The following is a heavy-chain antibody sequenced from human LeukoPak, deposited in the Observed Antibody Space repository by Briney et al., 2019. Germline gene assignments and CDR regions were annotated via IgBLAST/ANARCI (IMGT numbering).Heavy chain of an antibody. Sequence: ASVKVSCTPSGYTFTSYDINWVRQATGQGLEWMGWMNPNSGNTGYAQKFQGRVTITRNTSISTAYMELSSLRSEDTAVYYCARGRIVVGNFDYWGQGTLVTVSS. CDR1: GYTFTSYD. CDR2: MNPNSGNT. CDR3: ARGRIVVGNFDY. V-gene: IGHV1-8*03. D-gene: IGHD2-21*01. J-gene: IGHJ4*02.